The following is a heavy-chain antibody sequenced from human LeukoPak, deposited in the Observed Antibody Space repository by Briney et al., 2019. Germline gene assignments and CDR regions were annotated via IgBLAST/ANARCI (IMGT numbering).Heavy chain of an antibody. J-gene: IGHJ5*01. CDR1: GGSISSGSYY. CDR2: IYTNGTT. D-gene: IGHD3-3*01. CDR3: ASNRRVEWDNWFDF. Sequence: SETLSLTCTVSGGSISSGSYYWSWIRQPAGKGLEWIGRIYTNGTTNYNPSLKSRVTISLDTSKNQFSLKLSSVTAADTAVYYCASNRRVEWDNWFDFWGQGTLVTVSS. V-gene: IGHV4-61*02.